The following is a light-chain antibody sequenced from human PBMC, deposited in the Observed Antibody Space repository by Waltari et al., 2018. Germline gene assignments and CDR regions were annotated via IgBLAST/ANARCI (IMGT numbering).Light chain of an antibody. J-gene: IGLJ1*01. V-gene: IGLV1-44*01. Sequence: QSVLTQPPSASGTPGQRVTISCSGSSSKPGNNVFNWYQQLPGTAPKPLIYSDNQRPSGVPDRFSGSRSGTSASLAISGLQSEDEADYYCAAWDDSLIGYVFGTGTQVTVL. CDR2: SDN. CDR1: SSKPGNNV. CDR3: AAWDDSLIGYV.